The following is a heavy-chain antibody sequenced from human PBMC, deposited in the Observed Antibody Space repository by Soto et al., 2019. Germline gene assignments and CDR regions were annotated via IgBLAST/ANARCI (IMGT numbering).Heavy chain of an antibody. V-gene: IGHV2-5*02. Sequence: QITVKESGPKLVKPSQTLTLTCAFSGFSLSTSGVGVGWVRQPPGKAPEWLALIYWDDDKRYRPSLKSRLSNTKDTSKGQVGFTMTHQDPVDTATYFCGHQSWNNNNYYFDLWGRGTLVTVSS. D-gene: IGHD4-4*01. CDR1: GFSLSTSGVG. J-gene: IGHJ2*01. CDR2: IYWDDDK. CDR3: GHQSWNNNNYYFDL.